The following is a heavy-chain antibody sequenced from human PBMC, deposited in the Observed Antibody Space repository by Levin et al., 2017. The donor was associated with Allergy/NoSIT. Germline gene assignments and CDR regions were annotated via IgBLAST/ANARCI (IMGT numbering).Heavy chain of an antibody. CDR3: ARHPTPASMYPRSFDL. V-gene: IGHV4-39*01. CDR1: GGSISTNSYY. J-gene: IGHJ3*01. CDR2: ISYDGNI. Sequence: RTSETLSLTCSVFGGSISTNSYYWSWIRLPPGKGLEWIASISYDGNIYYNPSLTSRVTISVDTSNNQFSLRLISVAAADTALYFCARHPTPASMYPRSFDLWGQGTMVTVSP. D-gene: IGHD2-15*01.